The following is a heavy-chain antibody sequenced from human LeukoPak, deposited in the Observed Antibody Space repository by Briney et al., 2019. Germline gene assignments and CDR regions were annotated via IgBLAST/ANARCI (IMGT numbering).Heavy chain of an antibody. Sequence: GGSLRLSCATSGFPFSDFSMSWVRQAPGKGLEWISTTNSGGTSTYYAESVKGRFTISRDNSKNTLHLQMSSLRVEDPAVYYCAKQSYARSLGEGGPGTLVSVSS. J-gene: IGHJ4*02. CDR1: GFPFSDFS. CDR3: AKQSYARSLGE. V-gene: IGHV3-23*01. CDR2: TNSGGTST. D-gene: IGHD2-8*01.